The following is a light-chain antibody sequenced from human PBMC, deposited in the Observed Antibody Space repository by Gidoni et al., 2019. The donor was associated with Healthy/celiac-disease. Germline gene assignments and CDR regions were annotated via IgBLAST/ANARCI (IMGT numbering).Light chain of an antibody. Sequence: DIQMTQSPSLLSASVGDRVTITCRASQSISSYLNWYQQKPGKAPKLLIYAASSLQSGVPSRFSGSGSGTDFTLTISSLQPEDFATYYCQQSYSTPITCGQGTRLEIK. CDR3: QQSYSTPIT. V-gene: IGKV1-39*01. CDR1: QSISSY. J-gene: IGKJ5*01. CDR2: AAS.